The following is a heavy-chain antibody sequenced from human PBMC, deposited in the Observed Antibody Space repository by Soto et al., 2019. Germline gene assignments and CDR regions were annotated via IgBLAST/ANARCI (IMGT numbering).Heavy chain of an antibody. D-gene: IGHD2-2*01. V-gene: IGHV3-23*01. CDR1: GFTFGSYA. CDR2: LGGNGFTT. CDR3: AKALRPSLNFFYYMDV. Sequence: EVQLLESGGGLVQPGGSLRLSCVVSGFTFGSYAMSWVRQAPEKGPEWVAILGGNGFTTYYADSVKGRFNISGEKSKSTLFLQMNSLRADDTGVYYCAKALRPSLNFFYYMDVWGRGTSVTVSS. J-gene: IGHJ6*03.